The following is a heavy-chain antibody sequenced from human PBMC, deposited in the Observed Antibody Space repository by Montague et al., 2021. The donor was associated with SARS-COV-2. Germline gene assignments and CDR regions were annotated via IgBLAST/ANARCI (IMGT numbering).Heavy chain of an antibody. Sequence: SETLSLTCTVSGGSISSSSYYWGWIRQPPGKGLEWIGSIYYTGSTYYNPSLKSRVTISVDTSKNQFSLKLSSVTAADTAVYYCARHEYHGAYDAFDLWGQGTMVTVSS. J-gene: IGHJ3*01. V-gene: IGHV4-39*01. CDR3: ARHEYHGAYDAFDL. D-gene: IGHD1-26*01. CDR2: IYYTGST. CDR1: GGSISSSSYY.